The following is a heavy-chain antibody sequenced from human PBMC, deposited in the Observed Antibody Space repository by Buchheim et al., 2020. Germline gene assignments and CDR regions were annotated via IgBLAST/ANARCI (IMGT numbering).Heavy chain of an antibody. CDR2: IKPDGNEK. CDR1: GFSFGGHW. CDR3: AKIPARLWFGNLVDY. D-gene: IGHD3-10*01. Sequence: EIQLVESGGGLVQPGGSLRLSCAASGFSFGGHWMSWVRQAPGKGLEWVANIKPDGNEKHYVASVKGRFTISRDNSKNTLYLQMNSLRAEDTAVYYCAKIPARLWFGNLVDYWGQGTL. J-gene: IGHJ4*02. V-gene: IGHV3-7*03.